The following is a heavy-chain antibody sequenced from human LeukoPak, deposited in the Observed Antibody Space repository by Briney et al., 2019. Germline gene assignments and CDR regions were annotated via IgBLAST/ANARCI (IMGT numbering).Heavy chain of an antibody. Sequence: GGSLRLSCAASGFTFSSYAMSWVRQAPGKGLEWVSAISGSGGSTYYADSVKGRFTIPRDNSKNTLYLQMNSLRAEDTAVYYCAKDWSGYCSGGSCYSGHDYWGQGTLVTVSS. CDR3: AKDWSGYCSGGSCYSGHDY. J-gene: IGHJ4*02. CDR2: ISGSGGST. V-gene: IGHV3-23*01. CDR1: GFTFSSYA. D-gene: IGHD2-15*01.